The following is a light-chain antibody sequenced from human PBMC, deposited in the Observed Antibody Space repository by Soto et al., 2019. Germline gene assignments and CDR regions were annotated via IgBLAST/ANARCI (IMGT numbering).Light chain of an antibody. V-gene: IGKV4-1*01. J-gene: IGKJ5*01. CDR2: WAS. CDR1: QSVLYSSNNKNY. Sequence: DIVMTQSPDSLAVSLGERATINCKSSQSVLYSSNNKNYLTWYQQTPGQPTKLLIYWASTRESGFPDRFSGSGSGTDFTLTISSLPAEDVAVYYCQQYYSTPITFGQGTRLEIK. CDR3: QQYYSTPIT.